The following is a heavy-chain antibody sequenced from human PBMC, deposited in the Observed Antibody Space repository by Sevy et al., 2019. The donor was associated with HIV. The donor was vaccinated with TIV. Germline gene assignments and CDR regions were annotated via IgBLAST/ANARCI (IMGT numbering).Heavy chain of an antibody. CDR1: GFTFSSYS. CDR2: ISSSGRTI. CDR3: ARRVRSGDDFDI. V-gene: IGHV3-48*01. J-gene: IGHJ3*02. D-gene: IGHD3-10*01. Sequence: GGSLRLSCAASGFTFSSYSMNWVRQAPGKGLEWVSYISSSGRTIYYADSVKGRFTISRDNAKNSLYLQMNSLRAEDTAVYYCARRVRSGDDFDIWGQGTMVTVSS.